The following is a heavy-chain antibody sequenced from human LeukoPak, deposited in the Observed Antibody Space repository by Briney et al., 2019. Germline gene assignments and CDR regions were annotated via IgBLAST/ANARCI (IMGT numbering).Heavy chain of an antibody. V-gene: IGHV3-9*01. Sequence: GGSLRLSCAASGFTFDDYAMHWVRQAPGKGLEWVSGISWNSGRIGYADSVKGRFTISRDNAKNSLYLQMNSLRAEDTALYYCAELGITMIGGVWGKGTTVTISS. CDR1: GFTFDDYA. CDR3: AELGITMIGGV. J-gene: IGHJ6*04. CDR2: ISWNSGRI. D-gene: IGHD3-10*02.